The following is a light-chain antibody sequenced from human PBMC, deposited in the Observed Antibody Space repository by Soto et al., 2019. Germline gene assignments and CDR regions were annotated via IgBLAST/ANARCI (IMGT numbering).Light chain of an antibody. CDR2: WAS. CDR3: QQYFRIPFS. CDR1: QSVLYSSNNKNY. J-gene: IGKJ3*01. Sequence: DIVMTQSPVSLAVSLGERATMNCKSSQSVLYSSNNKNYLAWYQQKPGQPPKLLIYWASTRESGVPDRFSGSGSGTDLTLTISSLQAEDVAVYYCQQYFRIPFSFGPGTKVDIK. V-gene: IGKV4-1*01.